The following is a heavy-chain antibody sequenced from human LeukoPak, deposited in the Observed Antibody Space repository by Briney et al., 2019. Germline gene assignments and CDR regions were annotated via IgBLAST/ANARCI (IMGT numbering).Heavy chain of an antibody. D-gene: IGHD6-13*01. J-gene: IGHJ4*02. Sequence: SETLSLTCTVSGGSISSGSYYWSWIRQAAGKGLEWIGRIYTTGTTKYNPSLTSRGTISADTSENQFSLRLNSVTAADTALYYCARGISSTAFDLWGQGTLVTVSS. CDR3: ARGISSTAFDL. CDR1: GGSISSGSYY. CDR2: IYTTGTT. V-gene: IGHV4-61*02.